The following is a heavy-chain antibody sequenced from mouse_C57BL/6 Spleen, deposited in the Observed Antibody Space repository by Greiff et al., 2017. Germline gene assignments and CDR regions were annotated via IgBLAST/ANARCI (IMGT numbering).Heavy chain of an antibody. CDR2: IYPSDSET. J-gene: IGHJ4*01. CDR3: AGVYDYDGGVYAMDY. Sequence: VQLQQPGAELVRPGSSVKLSCKASGYTFTSYWMDWVKQRPGQGLEWIGNIYPSDSETHYNQKFKDKATLTVYKSYSTAYMQLSSLTSEDSAVYYCAGVYDYDGGVYAMDYWGQGTSVTVSS. D-gene: IGHD2-4*01. CDR1: GYTFTSYW. V-gene: IGHV1-61*01.